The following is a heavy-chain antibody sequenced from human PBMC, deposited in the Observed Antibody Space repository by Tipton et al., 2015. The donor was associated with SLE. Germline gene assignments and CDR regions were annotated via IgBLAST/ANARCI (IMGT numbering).Heavy chain of an antibody. CDR3: ARAPHLTGSYYYYYMDV. Sequence: TLSLTCAVSGGSFSGYAWSWIRQPAGKGLEWIGRIYTSGSTNYNPSLKSRVPISIDTSKNQFSLKLSSVTAADTAVYYCARAPHLTGSYYYYYMDVWGKGTTVTISS. CDR2: IYTSGST. CDR1: GGSFSGYA. V-gene: IGHV4-4*07. J-gene: IGHJ6*03. D-gene: IGHD7-27*01.